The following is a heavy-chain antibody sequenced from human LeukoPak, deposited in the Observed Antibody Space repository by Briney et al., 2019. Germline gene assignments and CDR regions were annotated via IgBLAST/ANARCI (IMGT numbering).Heavy chain of an antibody. J-gene: IGHJ5*02. V-gene: IGHV4-61*02. Sequence: SQTLSLTCTVSGGSISSDIYYWSWIRQPAGKGLEWIGRIYMSGNTNYNLSLKSRLTISVDTSKNQFSLKLSSVTAADTAVYYCAGTRRYCSGGSCYTWFDPWGQGSLVTVSS. CDR3: AGTRRYCSGGSCYTWFDP. CDR2: IYMSGNT. CDR1: GGSISSDIYY. D-gene: IGHD2-15*01.